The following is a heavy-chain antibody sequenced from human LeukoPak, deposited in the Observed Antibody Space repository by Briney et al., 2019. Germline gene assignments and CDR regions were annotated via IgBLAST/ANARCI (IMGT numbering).Heavy chain of an antibody. D-gene: IGHD2-8*01. J-gene: IGHJ6*03. CDR1: GFTFSGSA. Sequence: WGSLRLSSAASGFTFSGSAMHWGRQGSGKGLEWVGRIRSNANNYATAYAASVKGRFTISRDDSKNTAYLQMNSLKTEDTAVYYCTGRNDYYMDVWGKGTTVTVSS. V-gene: IGHV3-73*01. CDR2: IRSNANNYAT. CDR3: TGRNDYYMDV.